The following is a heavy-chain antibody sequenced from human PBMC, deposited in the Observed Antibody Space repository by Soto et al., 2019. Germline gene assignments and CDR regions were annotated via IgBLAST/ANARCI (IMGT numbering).Heavy chain of an antibody. CDR3: ARATYSSSWYISRGGYYGMDV. J-gene: IGHJ6*02. D-gene: IGHD6-13*01. V-gene: IGHV4-59*01. CDR1: GGSISSYY. Sequence: ETLSLTCTVSGGSISSYYWSWIRQPPGKGLEWIGYIYYSGSTNYNPSLKGRVTISVDTSKNQFSLKLSSVTAADTAVYYCARATYSSSWYISRGGYYGMDVWGQGTTVTVSS. CDR2: IYYSGST.